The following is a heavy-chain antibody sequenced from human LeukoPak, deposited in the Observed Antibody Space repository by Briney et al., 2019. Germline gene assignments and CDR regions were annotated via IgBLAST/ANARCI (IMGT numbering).Heavy chain of an antibody. CDR1: GFTFSSYD. J-gene: IGHJ6*03. CDR2: ISTSSSAI. CDR3: ARDYMDV. V-gene: IGHV3-48*01. Sequence: GGSLRLSCAASGFTFSSYDMNWVRQAPGKGLEWVSFISTSSSAIYYADSVKGRFTISRDNAKNSLYLQMNSLRAEDTAVYYCARDYMDVWGKGTTVTVSS.